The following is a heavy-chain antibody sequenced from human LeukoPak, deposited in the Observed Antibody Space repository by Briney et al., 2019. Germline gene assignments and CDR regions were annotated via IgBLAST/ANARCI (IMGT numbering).Heavy chain of an antibody. J-gene: IGHJ4*02. CDR2: INSEGSGT. CDR3: ASGRDGYKHGDY. CDR1: GFPFSGFW. V-gene: IGHV3-74*01. Sequence: GGSLRLSCAASGFPFSGFWMHWVRQAPGKGLVWVSRINSEGSGTSQADSVKGRFTMSRDKSKNRLFLQMNRLRAEDTALYYCASGRDGYKHGDYWGQGTLVSVSS. D-gene: IGHD5-24*01.